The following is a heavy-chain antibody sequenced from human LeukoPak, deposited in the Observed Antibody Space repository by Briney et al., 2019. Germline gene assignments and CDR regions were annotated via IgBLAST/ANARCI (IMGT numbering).Heavy chain of an antibody. CDR3: AKGLAYCGGDCYSNFQH. D-gene: IGHD2-21*02. CDR1: GFTFSSYG. CDR2: ISYDGSNK. V-gene: IGHV3-30*18. Sequence: PGRSLRLSCAASGFTFSSYGMHWVRQAPGKGLEWVAVISYDGSNKYYADSVKGRFTISRDNSKNTLYLQMNSLRAEDTAVYYCAKGLAYCGGDCYSNFQHWGQGTLVTASS. J-gene: IGHJ1*01.